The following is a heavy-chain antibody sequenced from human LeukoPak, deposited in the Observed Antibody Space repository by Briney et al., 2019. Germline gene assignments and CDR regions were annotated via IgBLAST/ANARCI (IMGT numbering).Heavy chain of an antibody. V-gene: IGHV3-49*04. CDR1: GFTFGDYA. D-gene: IGHD3-3*01. J-gene: IGHJ4*02. Sequence: GSLRLSCTASGFTFGDYAMSWVRQAPGKGLEWVGFIRSKAYGGTTEYAASVKGRFTISRDDSKSIAYLQMNSLKTEDTAVYYCTRDRIASSIFGVVISPPDYWAREPWSPSPQ. CDR2: IRSKAYGGTT. CDR3: TRDRIASSIFGVVISPPDY.